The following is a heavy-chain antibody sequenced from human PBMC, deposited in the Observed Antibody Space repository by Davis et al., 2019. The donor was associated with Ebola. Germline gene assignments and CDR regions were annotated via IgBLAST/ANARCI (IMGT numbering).Heavy chain of an antibody. J-gene: IGHJ3*02. CDR2: IYYSGST. CDR1: GGSISSSSYY. Sequence: PSETLSLTCTVSGGSISSSSYYWGWIRQPPGKGLEWIGSIYYSGSTYYNPSLKSRVTISVDTSKNQFSLKLSSVTAADTAVYYCAGVLSDIYPADAFDIWGQGTMVTVSS. V-gene: IGHV4-39*01. D-gene: IGHD3-9*01. CDR3: AGVLSDIYPADAFDI.